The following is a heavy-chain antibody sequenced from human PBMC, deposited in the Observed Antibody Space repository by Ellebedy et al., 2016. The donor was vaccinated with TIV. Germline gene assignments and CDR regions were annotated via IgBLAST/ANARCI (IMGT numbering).Heavy chain of an antibody. D-gene: IGHD5-12*01. CDR1: GYTFIDYH. CDR2: INAKRGAT. J-gene: IGHJ4*02. Sequence: AASVKVSCKTSGYTFIDYHIHWVRQAPGQGLEWMGWINAKRGATIYVQKFQDRVIMTRDTSLSTAHMELIRLRSDDTAVYYCARWLRSPGFDYWGQGTLLTVSS. V-gene: IGHV1-2*02. CDR3: ARWLRSPGFDY.